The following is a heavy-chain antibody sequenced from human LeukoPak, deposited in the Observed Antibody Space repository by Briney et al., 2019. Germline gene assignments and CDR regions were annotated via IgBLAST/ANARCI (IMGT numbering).Heavy chain of an antibody. Sequence: GASVKVSCKASGYTFTGYYMHWVRQAPGQGLEWMGWINPNSGGTNYAQKFQGRVTMTRDTSISTAYMELSSLRSEDTAVYYCARDSSSWYDPRPVHWFDPWGQGTLVTVSS. D-gene: IGHD6-13*01. J-gene: IGHJ5*02. CDR1: GYTFTGYY. V-gene: IGHV1-2*02. CDR2: INPNSGGT. CDR3: ARDSSSWYDPRPVHWFDP.